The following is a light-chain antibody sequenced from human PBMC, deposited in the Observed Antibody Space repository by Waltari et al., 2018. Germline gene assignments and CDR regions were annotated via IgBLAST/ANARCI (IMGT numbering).Light chain of an antibody. Sequence: EIVLTQSPGTLSLSPGEGATLSCRASQSVGTNYLAWFQQKPGQAPRLLIYDASTRATGIPERFSGSGSGTDFTLTISRLEPEDLAVYYCKYSGTSRPWAFGQGTKVEIK. CDR2: DAS. V-gene: IGKV3-20*01. J-gene: IGKJ1*01. CDR1: QSVGTNY. CDR3: KYSGTSRPWA.